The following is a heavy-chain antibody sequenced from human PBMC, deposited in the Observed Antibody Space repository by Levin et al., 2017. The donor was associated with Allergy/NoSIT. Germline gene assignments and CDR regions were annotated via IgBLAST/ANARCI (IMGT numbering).Heavy chain of an antibody. Sequence: PGGSLRLSCAASGFRFSSYGMSWVRQAPGKGLEYVSTISVTETYYADSVKGRFTISRDNSKNTLYLHMNSLRAEDTGIYYCAKDAVSGNSRWDAFDIWGQGTMVTVSS. CDR2: ISVTET. D-gene: IGHD4-23*01. CDR1: GFRFSSYG. V-gene: IGHV3-23*01. J-gene: IGHJ3*02. CDR3: AKDAVSGNSRWDAFDI.